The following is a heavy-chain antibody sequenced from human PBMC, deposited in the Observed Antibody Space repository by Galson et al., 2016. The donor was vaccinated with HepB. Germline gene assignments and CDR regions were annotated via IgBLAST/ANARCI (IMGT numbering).Heavy chain of an antibody. CDR2: IFHNGKT. CDR3: ARVFPSDYGGCYLDN. Sequence: TLSLTCAVSGGSISSGGYSLSWIRQPPGKGLEWVGHIFHNGKTYYNPSLETRVVISVDRSRNQLSLNLTSVTAADTAVYYCARVFPSDYGGCYLDNWGQGTLVSVSS. D-gene: IGHD4-23*01. CDR1: GGSISSGGYS. J-gene: IGHJ4*02. V-gene: IGHV4-30-2*01.